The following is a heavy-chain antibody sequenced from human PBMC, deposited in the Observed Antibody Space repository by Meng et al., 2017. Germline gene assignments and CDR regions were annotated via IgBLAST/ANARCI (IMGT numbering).Heavy chain of an antibody. J-gene: IGHJ4*02. CDR3: ARDQSSGWPFDY. CDR1: GFTFSSYG. D-gene: IGHD6-19*01. CDR2: IWYDGSNK. V-gene: IGHV3-33*01. Sequence: QGERVGSGGGGVPPGRSLSLSCEASGFTFSSYGMHWVRQAPGKGLEWVAVIWYDGSNKYYADSVKGRFTISRDNSKNTLYLQMNSLRAEDTAVYYCARDQSSGWPFDYWGQGTLVTVSS.